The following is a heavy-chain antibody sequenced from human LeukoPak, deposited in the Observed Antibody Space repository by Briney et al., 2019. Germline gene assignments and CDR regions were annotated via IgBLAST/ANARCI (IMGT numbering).Heavy chain of an antibody. Sequence: GGSLRLSCAASGFTFSSYGMHWVRQAPGKGLEWVAVIWYDGSNKYYADSVKGRFTISRDNSKNTLYLQMNSLRAEDTAVYYCARDFSYGSGSYYYYDGMDVWGKGTTVTVSS. V-gene: IGHV3-33*08. J-gene: IGHJ6*04. CDR2: IWYDGSNK. CDR1: GFTFSSYG. D-gene: IGHD3-10*01. CDR3: ARDFSYGSGSYYYYDGMDV.